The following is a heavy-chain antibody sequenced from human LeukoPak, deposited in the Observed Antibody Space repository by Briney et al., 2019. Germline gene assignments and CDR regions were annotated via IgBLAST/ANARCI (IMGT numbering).Heavy chain of an antibody. J-gene: IGHJ4*02. CDR1: GYTFTSYG. D-gene: IGHD6-6*01. CDR3: ASSPGIAARPPFDY. V-gene: IGHV1-18*01. Sequence: GASVKVSCKASGYTFTSYGISWVRQAPGQGREWMGWISAYNGNTNYAQKLQGRVTMTTDTSTSTAYMELRSLRSDDTAVYYCASSPGIAARPPFDYWGQGTLVTVSS. CDR2: ISAYNGNT.